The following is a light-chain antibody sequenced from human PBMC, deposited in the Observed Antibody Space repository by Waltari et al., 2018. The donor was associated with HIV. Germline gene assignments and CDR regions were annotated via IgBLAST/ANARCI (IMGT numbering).Light chain of an antibody. Sequence: EVVLTQSPGTLSLSPGDRATISCRARQSFEKYIAWYQQKPGQAPSLLMYDVSNRATGIPVRFSGSVSGTDFILTIISLEPEDFAVYYCQQRSNWPPITFGQGTRLEIK. V-gene: IGKV3-11*01. J-gene: IGKJ5*01. CDR3: QQRSNWPPIT. CDR1: QSFEKY. CDR2: DVS.